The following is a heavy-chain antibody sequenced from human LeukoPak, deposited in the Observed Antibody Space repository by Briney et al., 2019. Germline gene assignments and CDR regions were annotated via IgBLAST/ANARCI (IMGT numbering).Heavy chain of an antibody. J-gene: IGHJ4*02. V-gene: IGHV4-59*12. CDR3: ARDRDTAMA. Sequence: SETLSLTCTVSGGSISSYYWSWIRQPPGKGLEWIGYIYYSGSTYYNPSLKSRVTISVDTSKNQFSLKLSSVTAADTAVYYCARDRDTAMAWGQGTLVTVSS. CDR1: GGSISSYY. D-gene: IGHD5-18*01. CDR2: IYYSGST.